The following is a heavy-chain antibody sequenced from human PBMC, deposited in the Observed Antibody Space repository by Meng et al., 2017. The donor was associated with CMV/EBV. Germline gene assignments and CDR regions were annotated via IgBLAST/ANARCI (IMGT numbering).Heavy chain of an antibody. CDR3: ASAEIFGIRLYFDY. Sequence: GGSLRLSCAASGFTFSSFAMHWVRQAPGKGLEWVAVISYDGSNKYYADSVKGRFTISRDNSKNTLYLQMNSLRAEDTAVYYCASAEIFGIRLYFDYWGQGTLVTVSS. CDR1: GFTFSSFA. J-gene: IGHJ4*02. D-gene: IGHD3-3*01. V-gene: IGHV3-30*04. CDR2: ISYDGSNK.